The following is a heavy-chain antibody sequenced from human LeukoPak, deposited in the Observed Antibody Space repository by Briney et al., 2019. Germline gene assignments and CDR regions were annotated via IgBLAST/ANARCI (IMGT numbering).Heavy chain of an antibody. CDR2: IIPIFGTA. CDR1: GGTFSSYA. J-gene: IGHJ6*02. D-gene: IGHD6-13*01. Sequence: ASVKVSCKASGGTFSSYAISWVRQAPGQGLEWMGGIIPIFGTANYAQKFQGRVTITADESTSTAYMELRSLRSDDTAVYYCARDPVSQQLVSKEDYYYYHGMDVWGQGTTVTVSS. V-gene: IGHV1-69*13. CDR3: ARDPVSQQLVSKEDYYYYHGMDV.